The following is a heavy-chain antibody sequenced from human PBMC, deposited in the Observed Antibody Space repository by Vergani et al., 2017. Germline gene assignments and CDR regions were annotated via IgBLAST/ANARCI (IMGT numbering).Heavy chain of an antibody. CDR3: AKDLSYSTAWPHFDS. CDR1: SFKLGDYG. D-gene: IGHD4-11*01. CDR2: TWYEGNNN. Sequence: QVQLVESGGGVVQPGRSLRLSCTPSSFKLGDYGMHWVRQAPGRGLEWVSMTWYEGNNNYYADSVKGRFTISRDSSKTVYLQMNSLRVEDTAMYFCAKDLSYSTAWPHFDSRGQGTLVTVSS. J-gene: IGHJ4*02. V-gene: IGHV3-33*03.